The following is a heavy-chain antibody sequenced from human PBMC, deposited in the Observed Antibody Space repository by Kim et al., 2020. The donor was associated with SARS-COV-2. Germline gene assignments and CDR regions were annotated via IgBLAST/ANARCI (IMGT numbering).Heavy chain of an antibody. CDR3: ARGEGEQQLWSTGSNWFDP. J-gene: IGHJ5*02. Sequence: GGSLRLSCAASGFTFSSYWMHWVRQAPGKGLVWVSRINSDGSNTSYADSVKGRFTISRDNAKNTLYLQMNSLRAEDTAVYYCARGEGEQQLWSTGSNWFDPWGQGTLVTVSS. V-gene: IGHV3-74*01. CDR2: INSDGSNT. CDR1: GFTFSSYW. D-gene: IGHD6-13*01.